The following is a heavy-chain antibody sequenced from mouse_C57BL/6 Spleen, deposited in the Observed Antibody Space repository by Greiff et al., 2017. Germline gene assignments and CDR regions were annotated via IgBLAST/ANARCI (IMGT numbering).Heavy chain of an antibody. Sequence: QVQLQQSGAELARPGASVKLSCKASGYTFTSYGISWVKQRTGQGLEWIGEIYPGSGNTYYTDKFKGKATLTADKSSSTAYMELRSLTSEDSAVYFCARKLGSGDYWGQRASVTGSS. J-gene: IGHJ4*01. CDR3: ARKLGSGDY. D-gene: IGHD4-1*01. CDR2: IYPGSGNT. V-gene: IGHV1-81*01. CDR1: GYTFTSYG.